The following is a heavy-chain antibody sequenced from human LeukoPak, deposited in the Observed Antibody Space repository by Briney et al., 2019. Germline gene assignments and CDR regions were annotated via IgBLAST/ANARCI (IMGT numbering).Heavy chain of an antibody. CDR1: GFTFSTYW. Sequence: GGSLRLSCAASGFTFSTYWMHWVRQAPGKGLVWVSHIRRDGSTTSYADSVKGRFTISRDNSKNRLYLQMNSLTTEDTAVYYCAKDLFITILGEDYYYYRMDVWGQGTTVTVSS. D-gene: IGHD3-3*01. CDR2: IRRDGSTT. V-gene: IGHV3-74*01. J-gene: IGHJ6*02. CDR3: AKDLFITILGEDYYYYRMDV.